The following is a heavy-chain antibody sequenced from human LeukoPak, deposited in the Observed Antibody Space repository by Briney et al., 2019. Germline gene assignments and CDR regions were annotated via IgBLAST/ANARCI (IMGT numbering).Heavy chain of an antibody. CDR3: ARGASGTYYFGY. D-gene: IGHD1-26*01. J-gene: IGHJ4*02. CDR2: IYSGGST. CDR1: GFTFSSNY. V-gene: IGHV3-66*02. Sequence: GGSLRLSCAASGFTFSSNYMTWVRQAPGKGLDWVSVIYSGGSTYYADSVTGRFTISRDNSKNTLFLQMNSLRPEDTAVYYCARGASGTYYFGYWGRGTLVTVSS.